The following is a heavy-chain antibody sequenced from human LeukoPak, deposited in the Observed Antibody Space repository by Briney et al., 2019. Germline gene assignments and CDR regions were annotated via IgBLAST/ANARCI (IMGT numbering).Heavy chain of an antibody. Sequence: GGSLRLSCAASGFTFSNAWMSWVRQAPGKGLEWVGRIKSKTDGGTTDYAAPVKARFTISRDDSKNTLYLQMNSLKTEDTAVYYCTTDSSGYYYYYYGMDVWGQGTTVTVSS. D-gene: IGHD3-22*01. J-gene: IGHJ6*02. CDR2: IKSKTDGGTT. V-gene: IGHV3-15*01. CDR3: TTDSSGYYYYYYGMDV. CDR1: GFTFSNAW.